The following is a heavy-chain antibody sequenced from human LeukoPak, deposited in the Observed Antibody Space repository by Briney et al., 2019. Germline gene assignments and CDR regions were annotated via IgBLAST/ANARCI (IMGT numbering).Heavy chain of an antibody. CDR3: VRHGYDSSGYYFGNWFDP. CDR2: LYSGNI. V-gene: IGHV4-39*01. Sequence: PSETLSLTCSVSSVSISSSSDYWGWLRQPPGKGLEWIGSLYSGNIHYNPSLKSRATISVGTSKIQFSLHLSSVTAADTAVYYCVRHGYDSSGYYFGNWFDPWGQGTLVTVSS. CDR1: SVSISSSSDY. D-gene: IGHD3-22*01. J-gene: IGHJ5*02.